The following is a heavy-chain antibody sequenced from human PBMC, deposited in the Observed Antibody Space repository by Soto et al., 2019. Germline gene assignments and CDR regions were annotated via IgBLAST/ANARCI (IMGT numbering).Heavy chain of an antibody. V-gene: IGHV3-30*18. D-gene: IGHD2-2*02. J-gene: IGHJ6*02. CDR2: IAYDGSNK. Sequence: QVQLVESGGGVVQPGRSLRLSCAASGFTFSSYGMHWVRQAPGKGLEWVAVIAYDGSNKYYADSVKGRFTISRDNSKNTLYLQMNSLRAEDTAVYYCAKDSSYCSSTSCYTDYYYYGMDVWGQGTTVTVSS. CDR3: AKDSSYCSSTSCYTDYYYYGMDV. CDR1: GFTFSSYG.